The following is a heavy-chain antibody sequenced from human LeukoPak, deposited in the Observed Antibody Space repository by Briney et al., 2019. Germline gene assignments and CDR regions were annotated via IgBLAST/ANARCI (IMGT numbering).Heavy chain of an antibody. CDR3: ATYSSSFDAFDI. CDR2: FDPEDGET. CDR1: GYTLTELS. Sequence: ASVKVSCKVSGYTLTELSMHWVRQAPGKGLEWMGGFDPEDGETIYAQKFQGRVTMTEDTSTDTAYMELSSLRSEDTAVYYCATYSSSFDAFDIWGQGTMVTVYS. D-gene: IGHD6-13*01. J-gene: IGHJ3*02. V-gene: IGHV1-24*01.